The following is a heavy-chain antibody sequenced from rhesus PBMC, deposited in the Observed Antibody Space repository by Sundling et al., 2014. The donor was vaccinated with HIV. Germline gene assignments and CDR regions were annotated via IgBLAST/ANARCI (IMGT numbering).Heavy chain of an antibody. J-gene: IGHJ6*01. CDR3: ARRLREYIVVVFSDYFDS. Sequence: QLHLQESGPGLVNPSETLSVTCAVSGVSITRNYWSWIRQAPGKGLEWIGYIFGGSSASTNYNPSLKSRVTISKDTSKNQFSLKLSSVTAADTAVYYCARRLREYIVVVFSDYFDSWGQGVVVTVSS. D-gene: IGHD2-27*01. CDR2: IFGGSSAST. V-gene: IGHV4-169*01. CDR1: GVSITRNY.